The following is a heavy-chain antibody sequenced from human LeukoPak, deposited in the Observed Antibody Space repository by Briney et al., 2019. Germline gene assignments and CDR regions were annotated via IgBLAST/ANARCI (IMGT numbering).Heavy chain of an antibody. D-gene: IGHD4-23*01. CDR1: GFTFSSYE. CDR3: ARDIDYGGNSDLDY. Sequence: GGSLRLSCAASGFTFSSYEMNWVRQAPGKGLEWVSYISSSGSTIYYADSVKGRFTISRDNAKNSLYLQMNSLRAEDTAVYYCARDIDYGGNSDLDYWGQGILVTVSS. J-gene: IGHJ4*02. CDR2: ISSSGSTI. V-gene: IGHV3-48*03.